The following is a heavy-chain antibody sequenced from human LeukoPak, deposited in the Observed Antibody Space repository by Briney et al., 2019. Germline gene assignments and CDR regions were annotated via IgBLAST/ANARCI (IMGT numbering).Heavy chain of an antibody. CDR2: ISAYNGNT. CDR1: GYTFTSYG. V-gene: IGHV1-18*01. D-gene: IGHD2-2*01. J-gene: IGHJ4*02. CDR3: ARDSIVVVPAALLY. Sequence: ASVKVSCKASGYTFTSYGISWVRQAPGQGLEWMRWISAYNGNTNYAQKLQGRVTMTTDTSTSTAYMELRSLRSDDTAVYYCARDSIVVVPAALLYWGQGTLVTVSS.